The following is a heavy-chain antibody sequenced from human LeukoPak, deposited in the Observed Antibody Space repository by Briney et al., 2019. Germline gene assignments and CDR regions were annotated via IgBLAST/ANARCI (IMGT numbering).Heavy chain of an antibody. V-gene: IGHV3-7*03. CDR2: IKQDGGQI. CDR3: AKTRPLDSSSWSHGDY. J-gene: IGHJ4*02. Sequence: GGSLRLSCAASEFTFSSYWMSWVRQAPGKGLEWVANIKQDGGQIYYLESVKGRFTVSRDNAKNSLYLQMNSLRAEDTAVYYCAKTRPLDSSSWSHGDYWGQGTLVTVSS. CDR1: EFTFSSYW. D-gene: IGHD6-13*01.